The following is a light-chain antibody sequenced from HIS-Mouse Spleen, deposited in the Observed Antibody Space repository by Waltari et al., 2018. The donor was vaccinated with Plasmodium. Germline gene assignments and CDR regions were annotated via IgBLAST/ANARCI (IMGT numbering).Light chain of an antibody. J-gene: IGLJ2*01. CDR2: EVS. Sequence: QSALTQPPSASGSPGQSVPLPCTGTSSDYGGYNYFSWYQPHPGKAPNLMIYEVSKRPSGVPDRFSGSKAGNTASLTVSGLQAEDEADYYCSSYAGSNNLVFGGGTKLTVL. CDR3: SSYAGSNNLV. V-gene: IGLV2-8*01. CDR1: SSDYGGYNY.